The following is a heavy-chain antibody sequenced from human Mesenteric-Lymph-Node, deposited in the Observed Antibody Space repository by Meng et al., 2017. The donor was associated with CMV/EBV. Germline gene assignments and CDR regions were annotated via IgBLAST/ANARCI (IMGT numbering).Heavy chain of an antibody. J-gene: IGHJ4*02. Sequence: YGFTFSTDTMHWVRQSQGKGLEWVAVISYDGGNEYYGDSVKGRFTISRDNSRNTLFLQMNSLRPEDTAVYYCARGSKHGLWSDYFDYWGRGSLVTVSS. CDR2: ISYDGGNE. V-gene: IGHV3-30*04. CDR3: ARGSKHGLWSDYFDY. D-gene: IGHD3-3*01. CDR1: GFTFSTDT.